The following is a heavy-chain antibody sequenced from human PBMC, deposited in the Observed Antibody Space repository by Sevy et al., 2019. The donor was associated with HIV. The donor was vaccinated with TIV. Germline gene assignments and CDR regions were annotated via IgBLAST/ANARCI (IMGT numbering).Heavy chain of an antibody. CDR2: LSFGCGEI. V-gene: IGHV3-23*01. CDR3: AREGCTKPHDY. Sequence: QLGGSLGLSCAASGFTFSKYSMSWVRQPPGKGLEWVSTLSFGCGEINYADSVKGRFTISRDNSKSSVYLQMNNLRPEDTAVYYCAREGCTKPHDYWGQGTLVTVSS. D-gene: IGHD2-8*01. CDR1: GFTFSKYS. J-gene: IGHJ4*02.